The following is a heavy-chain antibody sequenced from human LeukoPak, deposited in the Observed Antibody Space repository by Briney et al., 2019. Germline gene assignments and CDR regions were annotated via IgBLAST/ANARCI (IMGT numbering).Heavy chain of an antibody. CDR1: GFTFDDYG. CDR3: AKVRDYYDSTGGNWYFDL. V-gene: IGHV3-20*04. J-gene: IGHJ2*01. D-gene: IGHD3-22*01. Sequence: GGSLRLSCAASGFTFDDYGMSWVRQGPGKGLEWVSGINWNGGSTGYADSVKGRFTISRDNAKNSLYLQMNSLRAEDTAVYYCAKVRDYYDSTGGNWYFDLWGRGTLVNVSS. CDR2: INWNGGST.